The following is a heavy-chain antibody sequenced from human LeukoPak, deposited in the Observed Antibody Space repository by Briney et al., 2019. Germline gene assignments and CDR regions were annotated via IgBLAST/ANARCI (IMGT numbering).Heavy chain of an antibody. V-gene: IGHV4-61*01. D-gene: IGHD4-11*01. J-gene: IGHJ3*02. CDR1: GGSVSSGSYY. CDR2: IYYSGST. Sequence: SETLSLTCTVSGGSVSSGSYYWSWIRQPPGKGLEWIGYIYYSGSTNYDPSLKSRVTISVDTSKNQFSLKLSSVTAADTAVYYCARADYSNYGDAFDIWGQGTMVTVSS. CDR3: ARADYSNYGDAFDI.